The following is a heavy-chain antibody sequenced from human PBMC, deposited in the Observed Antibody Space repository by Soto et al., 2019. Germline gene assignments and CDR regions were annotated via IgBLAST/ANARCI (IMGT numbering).Heavy chain of an antibody. D-gene: IGHD6-6*01. J-gene: IGHJ4*02. Sequence: QVQLQESGPGLVKPSQTLSLTCTVSGGSISSGDYYWSWIRQPPGKGLEWIGYLYYSGSTYYNPFITSRVTISVHTSNKQLSLKLSSVTAADTGVYYCAGSIAARYFDYSGQGTLVTVSS. CDR2: LYYSGST. V-gene: IGHV4-30-4*01. CDR3: AGSIAARYFDY. CDR1: GGSISSGDYY.